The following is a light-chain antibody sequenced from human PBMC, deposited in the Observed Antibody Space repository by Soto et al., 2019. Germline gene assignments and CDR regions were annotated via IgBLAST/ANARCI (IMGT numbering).Light chain of an antibody. CDR2: AAP. CDR3: LQEYTYPRT. CDR1: HGIRHD. V-gene: IGKV1-6*01. J-gene: IGKJ4*01. Sequence: GYRVTITCRASHGIRHDLGWSQQKPGKAPDLLVYAAPLLQRAVPSRFSGSGSGTDFTLTITSLQPEDFAIYYCLQEYTYPRTFGGGTKV.